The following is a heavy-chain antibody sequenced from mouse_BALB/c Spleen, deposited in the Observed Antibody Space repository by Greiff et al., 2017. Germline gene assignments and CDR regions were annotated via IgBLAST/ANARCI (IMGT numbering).Heavy chain of an antibody. CDR3: ATNWDEFAY. CDR2: ISYSGST. D-gene: IGHD4-1*01. J-gene: IGHJ3*01. V-gene: IGHV3-2*02. Sequence: EVQLVESGPGLVKPSQSLSLTCTVTGYSITSDYAWNWIRQFPGNKLEWMGYISYSGSTSYNPSLKSRISITRDTSKNQFFLQLNSVTTEDTATYYCATNWDEFAYWGQGTLVTVSA. CDR1: GYSITSDYA.